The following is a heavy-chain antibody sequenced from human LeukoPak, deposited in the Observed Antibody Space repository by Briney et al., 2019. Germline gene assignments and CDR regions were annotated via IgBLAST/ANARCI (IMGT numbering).Heavy chain of an antibody. CDR1: GYTFSSYY. D-gene: IGHD6-13*01. CDR3: ARDYHDSSSWSGVGNWFDP. Sequence: ASVKVSCKASGYTFSSYYMHWVRQAPGQGLEWVGLINPTGDSTNYAQNFRGRVTMTRDTSTSTVYMDLSRLRSDDTAVYYCARDYHDSSSWSGVGNWFDPWGQGTLVTVSS. J-gene: IGHJ5*02. V-gene: IGHV1-46*01. CDR2: INPTGDST.